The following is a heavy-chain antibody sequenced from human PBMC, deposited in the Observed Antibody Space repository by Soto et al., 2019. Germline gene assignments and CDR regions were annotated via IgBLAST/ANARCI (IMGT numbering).Heavy chain of an antibody. CDR1: GFTFSSYG. V-gene: IGHV3-30*18. J-gene: IGHJ6*02. D-gene: IGHD2-2*01. CDR2: ISYDGSNK. CDR3: AKDLVPAAMRFNYYGMDV. Sequence: QVQLVESGGGVVQPGRSLRLSCAASGFTFSSYGMHWVRQAPGKGLEWVAVISYDGSNKYYADSVKGRFTISRDNSKNTLYLQMNSLRAEATAVYYWAKDLVPAAMRFNYYGMDVWGQGTTVTVSS.